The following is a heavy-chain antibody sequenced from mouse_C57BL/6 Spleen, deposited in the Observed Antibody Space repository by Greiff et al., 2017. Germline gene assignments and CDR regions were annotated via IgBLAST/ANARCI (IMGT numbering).Heavy chain of an antibody. CDR2: IDPSDSYT. V-gene: IGHV1-69*01. J-gene: IGHJ3*01. CDR1: GYTFTSYW. CDR3: AIGDWFAY. D-gene: IGHD3-3*01. Sequence: QVQLQQPGAELVMPGASVKLSCKASGYTFTSYWTHWVKQRPGQGLEWIGEIDPSDSYTNYNQKFKGKSTLTVDKSSSTAYMQLSSLTSEDSAVYYCAIGDWFAYWGQGTLVTVSA.